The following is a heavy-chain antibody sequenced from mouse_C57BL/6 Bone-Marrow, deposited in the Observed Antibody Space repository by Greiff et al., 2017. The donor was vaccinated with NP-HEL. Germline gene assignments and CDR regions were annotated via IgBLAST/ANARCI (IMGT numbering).Heavy chain of an antibody. J-gene: IGHJ1*03. D-gene: IGHD1-1*01. CDR3: ARQGYYYGSFHWYFDV. CDR2: ISSGSSTI. V-gene: IGHV5-17*01. CDR1: GFTFSDYG. Sequence: EVHLVESGGGLVKPGGSLKLSCAASGFTFSDYGMHWVRQAPEKGLEWVAYISSGSSTIYYAVTVKGRFPLPRDHATNTLSLQMTSRRSEDTAMYYCARQGYYYGSFHWYFDVWGTGTTVTVSS.